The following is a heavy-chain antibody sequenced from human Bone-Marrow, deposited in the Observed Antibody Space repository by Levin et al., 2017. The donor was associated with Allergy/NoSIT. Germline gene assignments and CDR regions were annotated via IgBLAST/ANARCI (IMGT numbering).Heavy chain of an antibody. J-gene: IGHJ4*02. CDR1: GFSLSNYG. V-gene: IGHV3-48*01. D-gene: IGHD6-6*01. Sequence: GESLKISCAASGFSLSNYGMNWVRQAPGKGLEWVSYISSSSTVNYADSVKGRFTISRDNAKNSLFLQMNSLRAEDTAVYYCARGGAARPDYWGQGTLVIVSS. CDR3: ARGGAARPDY. CDR2: ISSSSTV.